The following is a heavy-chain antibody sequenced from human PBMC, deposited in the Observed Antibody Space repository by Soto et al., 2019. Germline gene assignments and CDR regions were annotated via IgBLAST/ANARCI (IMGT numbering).Heavy chain of an antibody. J-gene: IGHJ4*02. CDR3: AKMPLDCSSTSCYGVFFDY. V-gene: IGHV3-23*01. Sequence: GGSLRLSCAASGFTFSSYAMSLVRQAPGKGLEWVSAISGSGGSTYYADSVKGRFTISRDNSKNTLYLQMNSLRAEDTAVYYCAKMPLDCSSTSCYGVFFDYWGQGTLVTVSS. D-gene: IGHD2-2*01. CDR2: ISGSGGST. CDR1: GFTFSSYA.